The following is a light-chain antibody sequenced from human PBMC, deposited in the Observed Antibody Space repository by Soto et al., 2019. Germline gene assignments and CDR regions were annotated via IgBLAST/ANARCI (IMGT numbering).Light chain of an antibody. V-gene: IGKV3-11*01. CDR3: QQRSNWLWT. J-gene: IGKJ1*01. CDR1: QSVSSY. Sequence: EIVLTKSPATLSLYTGERATLSCRASQSVSSYLAWYQQKPVQAPRLLIYDASNRATGIPARFSGSGSGTDFTLTISSLEPEDFAVYYCQQRSNWLWTFGQGTIGDIK. CDR2: DAS.